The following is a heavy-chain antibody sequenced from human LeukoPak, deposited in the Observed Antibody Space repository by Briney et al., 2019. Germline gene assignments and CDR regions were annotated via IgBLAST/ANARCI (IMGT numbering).Heavy chain of an antibody. J-gene: IGHJ4*02. Sequence: GGSLRLSCAASGFTFSRYWMRWVRHAPGKGLVWVSRINNDGSSTVYADSVKGRFTISRDNAKNTVYLQMNSLRVEDTAVYYCARGEPNYSYFKWGQGTLVSVSS. CDR3: ARGEPNYSYFK. CDR1: GFTFSRYW. D-gene: IGHD5-18*01. V-gene: IGHV3-74*01. CDR2: INNDGSST.